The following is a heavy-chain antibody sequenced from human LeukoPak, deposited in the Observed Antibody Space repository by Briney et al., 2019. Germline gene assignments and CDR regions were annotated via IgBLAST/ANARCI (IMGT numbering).Heavy chain of an antibody. Sequence: GGSLRLSCAASGFTFSTYGMHWVRRAPGKGLEWVAFIRYDGSNKYYADSVKGRFTISRDNSENTLYLQMNSLRVEDRAVYYCAKDREQWLTAELDYWGQGTLVTVSS. D-gene: IGHD6-19*01. CDR3: AKDREQWLTAELDY. V-gene: IGHV3-30*02. J-gene: IGHJ4*02. CDR1: GFTFSTYG. CDR2: IRYDGSNK.